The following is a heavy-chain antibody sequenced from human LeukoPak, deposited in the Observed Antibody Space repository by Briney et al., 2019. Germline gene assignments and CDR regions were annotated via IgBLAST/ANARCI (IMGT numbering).Heavy chain of an antibody. J-gene: IGHJ5*02. D-gene: IGHD6-13*01. V-gene: IGHV4-31*03. CDR2: IYYSGST. CDR1: GGSINTGSYY. CDR3: ARASSSWYEGWFDP. Sequence: SETLSLTCTVSGGSINTGSYYWSWIRQHPGKGLEWIGYIYYSGSTYYNPSLKSRVTISIDTSKNHFSLKLNSVTAADTAVYYCARASSSWYEGWFDPWGQGTLVTVSP.